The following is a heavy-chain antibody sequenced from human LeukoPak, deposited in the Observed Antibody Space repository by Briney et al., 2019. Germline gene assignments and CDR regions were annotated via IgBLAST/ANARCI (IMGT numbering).Heavy chain of an antibody. CDR1: GYTFTGYY. V-gene: IGHV1-2*02. D-gene: IGHD5-18*01. Sequence: ASVKVSCKASGYTFTGYYMHWVRQAPGQGLEWMGWINPNSGGTNYAQKFQGRVTMTRDTSISTAYMELSRLRSDDTAVYYCAREVGYSYGYTGQPFDYWGQGTLVTVSS. CDR3: AREVGYSYGYTGQPFDY. J-gene: IGHJ4*02. CDR2: INPNSGGT.